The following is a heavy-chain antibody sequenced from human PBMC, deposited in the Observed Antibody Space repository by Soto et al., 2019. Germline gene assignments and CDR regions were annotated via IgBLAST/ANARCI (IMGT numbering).Heavy chain of an antibody. CDR3: ARQSCSSTSCYSWVSWFDP. D-gene: IGHD2-2*01. CDR1: GGSISSYY. CDR2: IYYSGST. Sequence: QVQLQESGPGLVKPSETLSLTCTVSGGSISSYYWSWIRQPPGKGLEWVGHIYYSGSTNYNPSLKSRVTISVDTSKNQFSRKLSSVTAADTAVYYCARQSCSSTSCYSWVSWFDPWGQGTLVTVSS. V-gene: IGHV4-59*08. J-gene: IGHJ5*02.